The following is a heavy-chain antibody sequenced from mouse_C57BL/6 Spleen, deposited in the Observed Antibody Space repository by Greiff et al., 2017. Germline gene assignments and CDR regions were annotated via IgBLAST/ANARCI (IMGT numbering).Heavy chain of an antibody. CDR1: GYSITSGYY. CDR3: ASWEGAY. D-gene: IGHD4-1*01. V-gene: IGHV3-6*01. J-gene: IGHJ3*01. CDR2: ISYDGSN. Sequence: EVHLVESGPGLVKPSQSLSLTCSVTGYSITSGYYWNWIRQFPGNKLEWMGYISYDGSNNYNPSLKNRISITRDTSKNQFFLKLNSVTTEDTATYYCASWEGAYWGQGTLVTVSA.